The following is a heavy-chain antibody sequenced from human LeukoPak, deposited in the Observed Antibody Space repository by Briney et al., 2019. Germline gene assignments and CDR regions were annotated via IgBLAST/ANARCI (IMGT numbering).Heavy chain of an antibody. CDR3: ARDPIAAQPDY. V-gene: IGHV3-74*01. D-gene: IGHD6-6*01. CDR2: INTDGSST. CDR1: GFTFSSYW. J-gene: IGHJ4*02. Sequence: GGSLRLSCAASGFTFSSYWMHWVRQAPGKGLVWVSRINTDGSSTSYADSVKGRFTISRDNAKNTLYLQMNSLRAEDTAVYYCARDPIAAQPDYWGQGTLVTVSS.